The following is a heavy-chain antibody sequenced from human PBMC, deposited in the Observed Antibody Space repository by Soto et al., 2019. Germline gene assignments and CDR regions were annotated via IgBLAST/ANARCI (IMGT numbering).Heavy chain of an antibody. CDR2: ISWNSGSI. Sequence: EVQLLESGGGLVQPGRSLRLSCAASGFTFDDYAMHWVRQAPGKGLEWVSGISWNSGSIGYADSVRGRFTISRDNAKDSLYLQMNSLRAEDTALYYCAKEQWLSSNYGMDVWGQGTTVTVSS. CDR3: AKEQWLSSNYGMDV. CDR1: GFTFDDYA. J-gene: IGHJ6*02. D-gene: IGHD6-19*01. V-gene: IGHV3-9*01.